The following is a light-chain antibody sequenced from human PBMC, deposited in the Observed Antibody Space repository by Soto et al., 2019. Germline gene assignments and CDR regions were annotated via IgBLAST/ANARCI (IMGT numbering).Light chain of an antibody. CDR2: DAS. CDR3: QQFNSYPFT. V-gene: IGKV1-13*02. Sequence: AIPLTQSPSSLSASIGDRVTITCRASQGISSALAWYQQKPGKVPELLIYDASRLKSGGSSRFSGSGSGTDFTLTISSLQPEDVATYYCQQFNSYPFTFGPGTKVDIK. J-gene: IGKJ3*01. CDR1: QGISSA.